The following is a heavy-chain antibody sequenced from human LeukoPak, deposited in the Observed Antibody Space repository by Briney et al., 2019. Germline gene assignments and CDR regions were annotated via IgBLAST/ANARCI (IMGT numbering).Heavy chain of an antibody. CDR2: IYYSGST. Sequence: PSETLSLTCTVSAGSISSGGYYWSWIRQHPGKGLEWIGCIYYSGSTYYNPSLKSRVTISVNTSKNQFSLKLSSVTAADTAVYYCARDRGRDGYNPPGMDVWGQGTTVTVSS. V-gene: IGHV4-31*03. CDR1: AGSISSGGYY. J-gene: IGHJ6*02. D-gene: IGHD5-24*01. CDR3: ARDRGRDGYNPPGMDV.